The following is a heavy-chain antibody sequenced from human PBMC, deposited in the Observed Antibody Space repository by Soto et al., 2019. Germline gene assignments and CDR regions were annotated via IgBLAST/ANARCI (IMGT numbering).Heavy chain of an antibody. J-gene: IGHJ4*02. CDR1: DGSLNGNY. CDR2: ISPSGST. D-gene: IGHD2-15*01. CDR3: ARERDSFSAASYHFDN. V-gene: IGHV4-34*01. Sequence: QVQLQQWGAGLLKPSETLSLTCAVYDGSLNGNYWTWLRQTPGKGLEWIGEISPSGSTNYNPSLKSRVGISLDTSKDQFSLKMKSVTAADTAVYYCARERDSFSAASYHFDNWGQGTVVTVSS.